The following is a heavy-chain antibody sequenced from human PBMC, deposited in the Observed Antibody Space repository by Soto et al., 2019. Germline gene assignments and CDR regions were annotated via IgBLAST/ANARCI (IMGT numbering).Heavy chain of an antibody. V-gene: IGHV1-3*01. CDR2: INAGNGNT. Sequence: ASVKVSCKASGYTFTNFGISWVRQAPGQGLEWMGWINAGNGNTKYSQKFQGRVTITRDTSASTAYMELSSLRSEDTAVYCCARSIVVVTAADYWG. CDR1: GYTFTNFG. J-gene: IGHJ4*01. CDR3: ARSIVVVTAADY. D-gene: IGHD2-21*02.